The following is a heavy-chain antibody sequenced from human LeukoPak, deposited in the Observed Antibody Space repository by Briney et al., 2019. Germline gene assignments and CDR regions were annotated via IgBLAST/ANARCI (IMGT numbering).Heavy chain of an antibody. D-gene: IGHD3-10*01. Sequence: SETLSLTCAVYGGSFSGYYWSWIRQPPGKGLEWIGEINHSGSTNYNPSLKSRVTISVDTSKNQFSLELSSVTAADTAVYYCARGSTYYYGSGSLNWFDPWGQGTLVTVSS. J-gene: IGHJ5*02. CDR2: INHSGST. V-gene: IGHV4-34*01. CDR3: ARGSTYYYGSGSLNWFDP. CDR1: GGSFSGYY.